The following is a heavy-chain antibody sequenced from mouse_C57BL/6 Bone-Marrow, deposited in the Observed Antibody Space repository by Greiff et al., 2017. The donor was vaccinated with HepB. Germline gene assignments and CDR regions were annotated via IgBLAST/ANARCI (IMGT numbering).Heavy chain of an antibody. CDR3: ARITTNYAMDY. V-gene: IGHV3-8*01. J-gene: IGHJ4*01. CDR1: GYSITSDY. D-gene: IGHD1-1*01. CDR2: ISYSGST. Sequence: EVKLMESGPGLAKPSQTLSLTCSVTGYSITSDYWNWLRKFPGNKLEYMGYISYSGSTYYNPSLKSRISITQDTSKNQYYLQLNSVTTEDTATYYCARITTNYAMDYWGQGTSVTVSS.